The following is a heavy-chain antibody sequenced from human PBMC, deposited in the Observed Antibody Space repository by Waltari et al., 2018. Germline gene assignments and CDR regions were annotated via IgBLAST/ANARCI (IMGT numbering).Heavy chain of an antibody. CDR1: GGSITSNRHY. CDR3: ATYIGASIGTAAFDV. D-gene: IGHD5-12*01. Sequence: QLPLQESGPGLVKPSETLSLSCSVSGGSITSNRHYWGWIRQPPGQGLEWIGTISYNGATYSSPSLRGRVTVSRDTSMNQLSLKLGSVTAADTAVYYCATYIGASIGTAAFDVWGQGTMVTVSS. V-gene: IGHV4-39*01. J-gene: IGHJ3*01. CDR2: ISYNGAT.